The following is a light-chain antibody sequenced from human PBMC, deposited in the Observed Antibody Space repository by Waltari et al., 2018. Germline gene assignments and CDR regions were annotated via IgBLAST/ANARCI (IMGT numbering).Light chain of an antibody. CDR2: RNN. Sequence: QSVLTQPPSASGTPGQRVPIHCSGSRSNTGNNYVSWYQQLPGTAPKLLIYRNNQRPSGVPDRFSGSKSGTSASLAISGLRSEDEADYYCAAWDDSLSGRVFGGGTKVTVL. CDR1: RSNTGNNY. J-gene: IGLJ3*02. V-gene: IGLV1-47*01. CDR3: AAWDDSLSGRV.